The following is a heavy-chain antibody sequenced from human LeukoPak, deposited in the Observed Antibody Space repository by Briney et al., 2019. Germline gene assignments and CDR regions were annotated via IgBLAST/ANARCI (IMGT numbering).Heavy chain of an antibody. D-gene: IGHD2-21*01. Sequence: SETLSLTCSVSDGSINSYYWNWIRRPPGKGLGWIGYIYYNGNTNYSPSLKSRVTMSVDTSKNLFSLKVSSVTAADTAVYYYARVVGGYHARFDYRGQGTLVTVSS. CDR3: ARVVGGYHARFDY. J-gene: IGHJ4*02. CDR1: DGSINSYY. V-gene: IGHV4-59*01. CDR2: IYYNGNT.